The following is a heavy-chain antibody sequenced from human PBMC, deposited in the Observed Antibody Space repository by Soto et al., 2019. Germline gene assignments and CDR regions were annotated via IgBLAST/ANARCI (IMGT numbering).Heavy chain of an antibody. D-gene: IGHD2-15*01. V-gene: IGHV1-8*01. CDR1: GYTFTSYD. CDR3: ARIPPYCSGGSCYGKRYFDL. Sequence: QVQLVQSGAEVKKPGASVKVSCKASGYTFTSYDINWVRQATGQGLEWMGWMNPNSGNTGYAQKLQGRVTMTRNTSISIAYMELSSLRSEDTAVYYCARIPPYCSGGSCYGKRYFDLWGRGTLVTVSS. CDR2: MNPNSGNT. J-gene: IGHJ2*01.